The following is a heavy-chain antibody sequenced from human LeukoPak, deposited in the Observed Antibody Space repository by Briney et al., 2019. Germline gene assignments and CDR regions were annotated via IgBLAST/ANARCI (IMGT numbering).Heavy chain of an antibody. J-gene: IGHJ4*02. V-gene: IGHV3-7*01. CDR2: IKEDGSEK. CDR1: GFTFSNYW. CDR3: ARAASWGHLTFFDY. D-gene: IGHD6-13*01. Sequence: GGSLRLTCAASGFTFSNYWMSWVRQAPGKGLEWVANIKEDGSEKYYVDSVKGRFTISRDNAKNSLYLQMNSLRAEDTAVYYCARAASWGHLTFFDYWGQGTLVTVSS.